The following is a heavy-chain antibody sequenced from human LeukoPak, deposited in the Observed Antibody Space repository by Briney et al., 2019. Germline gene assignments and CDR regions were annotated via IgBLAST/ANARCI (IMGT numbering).Heavy chain of an antibody. Sequence: SETLSLTCTVSGGSISTYYWTWIRQPPGKGLEWVGYIYSSGTTNYNPSLNSRVTISLDTSKNQFSLKLTSVTAADTAVYYCARGAVAGYLNAPLDYWGQGTLVTVSS. CDR3: ARGAVAGYLNAPLDY. D-gene: IGHD6-13*01. V-gene: IGHV4-59*01. J-gene: IGHJ4*02. CDR1: GGSISTYY. CDR2: IYSSGTT.